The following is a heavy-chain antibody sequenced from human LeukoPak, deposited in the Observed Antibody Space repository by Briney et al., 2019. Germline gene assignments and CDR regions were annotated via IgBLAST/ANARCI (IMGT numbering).Heavy chain of an antibody. D-gene: IGHD2/OR15-2a*01. Sequence: GGSLRLSCTASGFTFGDYAMSWVRQAPGKGLEWVCFIRSKAYGGTTEYAASVKGRFTISRDDYKSIAYLQMNSLKTEDTAVYYCTRDVLNREAGSFDYWGQGTLVTVSS. J-gene: IGHJ4*02. V-gene: IGHV3-49*04. CDR1: GFTFGDYA. CDR3: TRDVLNREAGSFDY. CDR2: IRSKAYGGTT.